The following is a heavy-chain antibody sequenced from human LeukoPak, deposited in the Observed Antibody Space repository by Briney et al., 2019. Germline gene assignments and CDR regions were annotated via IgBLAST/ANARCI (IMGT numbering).Heavy chain of an antibody. Sequence: GESLKISCKGSGYSFTSYWIGWGRQMPGKGLEWMGIIYPGDSDTRYSPSFQGQVTISADKSISTAYLQWSSLKASDTAMYYCARTRRDGYNPEYFQHWGQGTLVTVSS. CDR2: IYPGDSDT. J-gene: IGHJ1*01. D-gene: IGHD5-24*01. V-gene: IGHV5-51*01. CDR1: GYSFTSYW. CDR3: ARTRRDGYNPEYFQH.